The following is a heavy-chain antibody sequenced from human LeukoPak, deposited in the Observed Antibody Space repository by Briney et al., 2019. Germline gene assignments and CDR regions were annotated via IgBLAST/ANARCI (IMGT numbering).Heavy chain of an antibody. Sequence: ASVKVSCKASGYTFTGYYMHWVRQAPGQGLEWMGWINPNSGGTNYAQKFQGRVTMTRDTSISTAYMELSRLRSDDTAVYYCARGDCSSTSCYLSSGDYWGQGTLVTVSS. CDR1: GYTFTGYY. J-gene: IGHJ4*02. CDR2: INPNSGGT. D-gene: IGHD2-2*01. V-gene: IGHV1-2*02. CDR3: ARGDCSSTSCYLSSGDY.